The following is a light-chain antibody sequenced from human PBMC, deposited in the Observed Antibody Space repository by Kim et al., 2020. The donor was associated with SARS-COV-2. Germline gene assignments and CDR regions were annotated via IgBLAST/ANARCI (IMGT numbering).Light chain of an antibody. CDR2: MSS. CDR3: MQPFQEPPT. V-gene: IGKV2-28*01. Sequence: PAAISCRSSQSLRSRNGYNYLDWCLQKSGQSSHLLIYMSSNRASGVPDRFSGSGSGTNFTLTISRVEAEDVGIYYCMQPFQEPPTFGGGTKVDIK. J-gene: IGKJ4*01. CDR1: QSLRSRNGYNY.